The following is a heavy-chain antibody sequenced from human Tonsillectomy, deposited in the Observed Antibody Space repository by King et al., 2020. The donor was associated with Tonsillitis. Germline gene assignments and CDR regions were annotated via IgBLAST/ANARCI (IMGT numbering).Heavy chain of an antibody. CDR1: GGSISSYY. V-gene: IGHV4-59*01. Sequence: LQLQEAGPGLVKTSETLSLTCTVSGGSISSYYWSWIRQPPGKGLEWMGDIYYSGSANDKPSLKSRVTISVATSKNQFSLKLCSVTAADTAVYYCARGYSGYPYYFDDWGQGTLVTVSS. D-gene: IGHD5-12*01. J-gene: IGHJ4*02. CDR3: ARGYSGYPYYFDD. CDR2: IYYSGSA.